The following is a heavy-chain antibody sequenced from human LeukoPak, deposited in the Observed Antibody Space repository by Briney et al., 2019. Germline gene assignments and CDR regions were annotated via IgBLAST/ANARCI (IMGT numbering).Heavy chain of an antibody. D-gene: IGHD3-10*01. V-gene: IGHV3-53*01. Sequence: GGSLRFSCAASGFIVSSNYMSWVRQAPGKGLEWVSVIYSGGRTYYADSVKGRFTISRDNSRNTLYLQMNSLRAEDTAVYYCARGLGRELDGAFDIWGQGTMVTVSS. CDR1: GFIVSSNY. CDR2: IYSGGRT. CDR3: ARGLGRELDGAFDI. J-gene: IGHJ3*02.